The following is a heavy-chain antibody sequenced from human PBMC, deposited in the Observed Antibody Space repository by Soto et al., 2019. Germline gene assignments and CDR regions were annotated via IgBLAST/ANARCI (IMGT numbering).Heavy chain of an antibody. CDR3: ARVLAALGNRWYLDL. D-gene: IGHD2-15*01. CDR1: GGSISRSNW. Sequence: QVQLQESGPGLVQPSETLSLICTVSGGSISRSNWWSWVRHPPGKGLEWIGEIYHSGLTDYNPSLKSRVSMAVDKSKNQFSLNLTSVTAADTAVYYCARVLAALGNRWYLDLWGRGTLVSVSS. J-gene: IGHJ2*01. V-gene: IGHV4-4*02. CDR2: IYHSGLT.